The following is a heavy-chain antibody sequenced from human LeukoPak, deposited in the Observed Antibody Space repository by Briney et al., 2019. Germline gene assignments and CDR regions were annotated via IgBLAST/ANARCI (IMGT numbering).Heavy chain of an antibody. CDR2: ISGSGGST. J-gene: IGHJ4*02. CDR1: GTTLSNYV. V-gene: IGHV3-23*01. D-gene: IGHD3-22*01. CDR3: AKRGVVIRVILVGFHKEAYYFDS. Sequence: GGPLSFSGAVSGTTLSNYVMSCVRQPQGKGLEGVVGISGSGGSTNYADSVKGRFTISRDNPKNTLYLQMNSLTVEDTAVYYCAKRGVVIRVILVGFHKEAYYFDSWGQGALVTVSS.